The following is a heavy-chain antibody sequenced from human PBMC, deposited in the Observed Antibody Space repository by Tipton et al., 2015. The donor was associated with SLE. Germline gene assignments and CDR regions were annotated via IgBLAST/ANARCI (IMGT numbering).Heavy chain of an antibody. J-gene: IGHJ4*02. CDR3: ARAGYSSGWYGRGFDS. CDR2: ISNGGYI. D-gene: IGHD6-19*01. CDR1: GGSISGYY. V-gene: IGHV4-59*12. Sequence: TLSLTCSVSGGSISGYYWSWIRQPPGKGLEWIGYISNGGYINYKPSLKSRLTISRDTSKNQFSLNMTSVTAADTALYYCARAGYSSGWYGRGFDSWGQGTLVTVSS.